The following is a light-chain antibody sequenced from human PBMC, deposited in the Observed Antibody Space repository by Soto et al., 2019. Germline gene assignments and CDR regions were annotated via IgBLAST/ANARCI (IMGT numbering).Light chain of an antibody. J-gene: IGKJ4*01. CDR2: GAS. V-gene: IGKV3-20*01. CDR3: HQYDSSPLT. Sequence: EIVLTQSPGTLSLSPGERATLSCRASQSVSSSYLAWCQQKPGQAPRLLIYGASSRATGIPDRFGGSGSGTDFTLTISRLEPEDFAVYYCHQYDSSPLTFGGGTKVEIK. CDR1: QSVSSSY.